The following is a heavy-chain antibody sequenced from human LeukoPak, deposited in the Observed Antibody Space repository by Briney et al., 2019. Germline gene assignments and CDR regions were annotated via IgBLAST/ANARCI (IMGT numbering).Heavy chain of an antibody. CDR1: GYTFTSYG. J-gene: IGHJ4*02. V-gene: IGHV1-18*01. D-gene: IGHD3-22*01. Sequence: GASVKVSCKASGYTFTSYGISWVRQAPGQGLEWMGWISAYNGNTNYAQKLQGRVTMTTDTSTSTAYMELSSLRSEDTAVYYCAKAYDSSGYYPYYFDYWGQGTLVTVSS. CDR3: AKAYDSSGYYPYYFDY. CDR2: ISAYNGNT.